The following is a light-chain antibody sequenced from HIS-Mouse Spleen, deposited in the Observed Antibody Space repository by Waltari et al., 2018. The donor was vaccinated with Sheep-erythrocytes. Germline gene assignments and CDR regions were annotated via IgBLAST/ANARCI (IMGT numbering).Light chain of an antibody. CDR3: CSYAGSYNHV. V-gene: IGLV2-11*01. J-gene: IGLJ1*01. CDR1: SSDVGGYNY. Sequence: QSALTQPRSVSGSPGQSVTISCTGTSSDVGGYNYVSWYQHHPGKAPTLTIYDVSKRPSGVPDRFSGSKSGNTASLTISGLQAEDEADYYCCSYAGSYNHVFATGTKVTVL. CDR2: DVS.